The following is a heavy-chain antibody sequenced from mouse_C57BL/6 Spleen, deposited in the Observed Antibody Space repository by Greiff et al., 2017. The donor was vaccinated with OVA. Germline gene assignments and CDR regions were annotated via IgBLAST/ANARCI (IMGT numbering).Heavy chain of an antibody. CDR1: GYTFTTYP. D-gene: IGHD1-1*01. CDR3: ARGDYYYGPYAMDY. J-gene: IGHJ4*01. CDR2: FHPYNDDT. Sequence: VQLVESGAELVKPGASVKMSCKASGYTFTTYPIEWMKQNHGKSLEWIGNFHPYNDDTKYNEKFKGKATLTVEKSSSTVYLELSRLTSDDSAVYYCARGDYYYGPYAMDYWGQGTSVTVSS. V-gene: IGHV1-47*01.